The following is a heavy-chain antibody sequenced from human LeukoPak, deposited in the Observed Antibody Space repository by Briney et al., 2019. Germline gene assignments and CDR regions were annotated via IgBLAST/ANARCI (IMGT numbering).Heavy chain of an antibody. J-gene: IGHJ3*02. CDR3: AKDRYSGSLDAFDI. CDR2: ISWDGGST. D-gene: IGHD1-26*01. Sequence: PGGSLRLSCAASGFTFDDYAMHWVRQAPGKGLGWVSLISWDGGSTYYADSVKGRFTISRDNSKNSLYLQMNSLRAEDTALYYCAKDRYSGSLDAFDIWGQGTMVTVSS. V-gene: IGHV3-43D*03. CDR1: GFTFDDYA.